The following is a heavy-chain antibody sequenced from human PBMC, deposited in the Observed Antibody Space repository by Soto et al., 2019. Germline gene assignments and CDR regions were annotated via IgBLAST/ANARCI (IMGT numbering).Heavy chain of an antibody. D-gene: IGHD2-2*03. CDR2: FYPGDSTS. Sequence: GESLISCKTSGYSFISYWVAWVRQKPGKGLEWMGTFYPGDSTSTYSPSFQGQVTISVDKSISTAYLHLSSLKASDTAMYYCARIIGYCRNNDCSWTFDIWGQGTTVTVSS. CDR3: ARIIGYCRNNDCSWTFDI. J-gene: IGHJ3*02. V-gene: IGHV5-51*01. CDR1: GYSFISYW.